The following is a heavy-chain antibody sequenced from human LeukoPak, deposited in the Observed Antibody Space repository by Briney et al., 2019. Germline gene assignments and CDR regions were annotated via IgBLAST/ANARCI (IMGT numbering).Heavy chain of an antibody. D-gene: IGHD3-16*01. CDR1: GFPVSDNY. CDR2: IYNGGTT. Sequence: GGSLRLSCAASGFPVSDNYMTWVRHAPGKGLEWVSVIYNGGTTKYADSVKGRFIISRDNSRNMLYLQMNSLRVEDTAVYYCARWPTMGGRWGQGTLVTVSS. V-gene: IGHV3-66*01. CDR3: ARWPTMGGR. J-gene: IGHJ4*02.